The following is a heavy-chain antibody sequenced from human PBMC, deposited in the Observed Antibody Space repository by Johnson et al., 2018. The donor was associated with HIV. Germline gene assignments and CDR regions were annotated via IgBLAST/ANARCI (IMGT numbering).Heavy chain of an antibody. J-gene: IGHJ3*02. CDR1: GFIFSNAW. D-gene: IGHD3-22*01. V-gene: IGHV3-15*01. CDR3: ATVVVITQDAFDI. CDR2: IKGKTDGGTT. Sequence: EVQLLESGGGLIEPGGSLRLSCAASGFIFSNAWMTWVRQAPGKGLEWVGRIKGKTDGGTTDYAAPVKGRFTIPRSESKNTLYLQMNSLKIEDTAVYYCATVVVITQDAFDIWGQGTMVTVSS.